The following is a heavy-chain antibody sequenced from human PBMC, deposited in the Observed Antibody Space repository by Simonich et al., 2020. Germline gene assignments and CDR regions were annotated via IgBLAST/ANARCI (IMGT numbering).Heavy chain of an antibody. CDR2: ISSSGSTI. J-gene: IGHJ6*02. CDR1: GFTFSSYE. CDR3: ARDFRLQLVEIGTYYYYGMDV. Sequence: EVQLVESGGGLVQPGGSLRLSCAASGFTFSSYEMNWVRQAPGKGLEWVSYISSSGSTIYYADSVKGRFHNSRNNAKNSLYLQINSLRAEDTAVYYCARDFRLQLVEIGTYYYYGMDVWGQGTTVTVSS. V-gene: IGHV3-48*03. D-gene: IGHD6-6*01.